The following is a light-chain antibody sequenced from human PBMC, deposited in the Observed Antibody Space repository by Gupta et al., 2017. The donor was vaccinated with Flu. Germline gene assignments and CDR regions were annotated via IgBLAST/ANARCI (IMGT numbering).Light chain of an antibody. CDR1: QSVLYSSNNKNY. CDR2: WAS. CDR3: QQYYSNTWT. Sequence: DIVMTQSLDSLAVSLGERATINCKSSQSVLYSSNNKNYLAWYQQKPGQPPKLLIYWASTRESGVPDRFSGSGSGTDFTLTISSLQAEDVAVYYCQQYYSNTWTFGQGTKVEIK. J-gene: IGKJ1*01. V-gene: IGKV4-1*01.